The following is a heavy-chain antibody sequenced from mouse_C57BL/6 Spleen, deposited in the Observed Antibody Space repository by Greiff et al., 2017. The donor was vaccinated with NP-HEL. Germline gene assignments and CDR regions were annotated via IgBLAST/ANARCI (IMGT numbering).Heavy chain of an antibody. D-gene: IGHD2-1*01. CDR1: GYTFTDYE. J-gene: IGHJ3*01. V-gene: IGHV1-15*01. CDR3: TRSGNPAWFAY. CDR2: IDPETGGT. Sequence: VQLQQSGAELVRPGASVTLSCKASGYTFTDYEMHWVKQTPVHGLEWIGAIDPETGGTAYNQKFKGKAILTADKSSSTAYMELRSLTSEDSAVYSGTRSGNPAWFAYWGQWTLVTVSA.